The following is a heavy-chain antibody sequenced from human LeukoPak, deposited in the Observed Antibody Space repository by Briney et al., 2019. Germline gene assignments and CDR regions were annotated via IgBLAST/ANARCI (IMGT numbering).Heavy chain of an antibody. Sequence: PGGSLRLSCAASGFIFSSYAMSWVRQAPGKGLEWISAISVSDTTYYADSVKGRFTISRDNSKNTLYLQMNSLRAEDTAVYYCAKDHPDDYGDYIDYWGQGTLVTVSS. J-gene: IGHJ4*02. D-gene: IGHD4-17*01. CDR3: AKDHPDDYGDYIDY. V-gene: IGHV3-23*01. CDR1: GFIFSSYA. CDR2: ISVSDTT.